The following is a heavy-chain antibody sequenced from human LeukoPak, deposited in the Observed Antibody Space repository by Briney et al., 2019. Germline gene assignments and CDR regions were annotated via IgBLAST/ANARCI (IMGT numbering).Heavy chain of an antibody. D-gene: IGHD2-21*01. V-gene: IGHV1-69*04. J-gene: IGHJ4*02. Sequence: VKVSCKASGRTFSSYTISWVRQAPGQGLEWMGRIIPILGIANYAQKFQGRVTITADKSTSTAYMELSRLRSEDTAVYYCARDYCGGDCYYFEYFDYWGQGTLVTVSS. CDR1: GRTFSSYT. CDR2: IIPILGIA. CDR3: ARDYCGGDCYYFEYFDY.